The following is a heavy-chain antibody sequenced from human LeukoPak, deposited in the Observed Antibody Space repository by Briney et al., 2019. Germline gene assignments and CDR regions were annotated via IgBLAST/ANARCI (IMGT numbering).Heavy chain of an antibody. Sequence: PSETLSLTCTVSGGSISSSSYYWGWSRQPPGKGLEWIGSIYYSGSTYYNPSLKSRVTISEDTSKNQFSLKLSSVTAADTAVYYCARNGYSYGYPWYFDYWGQGTLVTVSS. V-gene: IGHV4-39*07. CDR2: IYYSGST. CDR3: ARNGYSYGYPWYFDY. D-gene: IGHD5-18*01. J-gene: IGHJ4*02. CDR1: GGSISSSSYY.